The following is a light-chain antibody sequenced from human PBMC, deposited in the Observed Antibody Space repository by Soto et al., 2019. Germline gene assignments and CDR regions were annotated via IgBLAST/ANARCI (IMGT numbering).Light chain of an antibody. J-gene: IGLJ2*01. CDR3: QTYDSSFRGSI. CDR1: SSNIGAGYD. V-gene: IGLV1-40*01. CDR2: VTN. Sequence: QSALTQPPSVSGAPGQRVTISCTGSSSNIGAGYDVHWYQQLPGTAPKLLIYVTNNRPSGVPDRFSGSKSGTSASLAITGLRAEDEADYYCQTYDSSFRGSIFGGGTKLTVL.